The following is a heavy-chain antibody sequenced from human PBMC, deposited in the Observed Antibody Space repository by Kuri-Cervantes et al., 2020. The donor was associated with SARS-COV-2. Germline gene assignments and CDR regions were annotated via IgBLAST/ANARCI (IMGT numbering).Heavy chain of an antibody. CDR3: ASLGDAGDLSPPFDY. CDR2: IIPIFGTA. Sequence: SVKVSCKASGGTFRSYAISWVRQAPRQGLEWMGGIIPIFGTANYAQKFQGRVTITADESTSTAYMELSSLRSEDTAVYYCASLGDAGDLSPPFDYWGQGTLVTVSS. V-gene: IGHV1-69*13. D-gene: IGHD3-16*01. CDR1: GGTFRSYA. J-gene: IGHJ4*02.